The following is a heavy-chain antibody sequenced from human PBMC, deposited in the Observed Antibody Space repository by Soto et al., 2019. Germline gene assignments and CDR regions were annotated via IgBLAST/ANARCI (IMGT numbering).Heavy chain of an antibody. CDR1: GGSISSGGYS. J-gene: IGHJ4*02. V-gene: IGHV4-30-2*01. Sequence: QLQLQESGSGLVKPSQTLSLTCAVSGGSISSGGYSWSWIRQPPGKGLEWIGYICHSGSTYYNPSLKSRVTRSVDRSKNQFSLKRSSVTAADTAVYYCARVGHSSSPGTGFDYWGQGTLVTVSS. D-gene: IGHD6-6*01. CDR3: ARVGHSSSPGTGFDY. CDR2: ICHSGST.